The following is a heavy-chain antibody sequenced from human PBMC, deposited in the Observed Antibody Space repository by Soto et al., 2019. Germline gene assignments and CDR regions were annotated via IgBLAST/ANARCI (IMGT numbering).Heavy chain of an antibody. V-gene: IGHV3-64*01. J-gene: IGHJ4*02. CDR2: ISSNGGST. D-gene: IGHD5-12*01. CDR1: GFTFSLYA. Sequence: GSLRLSCAASGFTFSLYAMHWVRQAPGKGLEYVSAISSNGGSTYYANSVKGRFTISRDNSKNTLYLQMGSMRGEDMAVYYCARALGYSGYDIWGQGTLVTVSS. CDR3: ARALGYSGYDI.